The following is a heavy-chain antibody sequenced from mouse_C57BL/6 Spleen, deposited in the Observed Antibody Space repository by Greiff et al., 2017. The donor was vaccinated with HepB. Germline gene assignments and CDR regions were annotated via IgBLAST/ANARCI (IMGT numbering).Heavy chain of an antibody. CDR3: ARERDYYAMDY. CDR1: GYTFTSYW. J-gene: IGHJ4*01. V-gene: IGHV1-53*01. CDR2: INPSNGGT. Sequence: QVHVKQPGTELVKPGASVKLSCKASGYTFTSYWMHWVKQRPGQGLEWIGNINPSNGGTNYNEKFKSKATLTVDKSSSTAYMQLSSLTSEDSAVYYCARERDYYAMDYWGQGTSVTVSS.